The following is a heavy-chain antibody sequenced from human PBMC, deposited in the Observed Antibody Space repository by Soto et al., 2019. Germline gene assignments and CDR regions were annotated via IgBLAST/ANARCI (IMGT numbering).Heavy chain of an antibody. CDR2: IYYSGST. J-gene: IGHJ6*02. V-gene: IGHV4-59*12. Sequence: PSETLSLTSTVSGGYISSYYWSWIRQPPGKGLEWIGYIYYSGSTNYNPSLKSRVTISVDTSKNQFSLKLSSVTAADTAVYYCARDFTDSSGPTLGMGVWGQGTTVTVSS. CDR1: GGYISSYY. CDR3: ARDFTDSSGPTLGMGV. D-gene: IGHD6-19*01.